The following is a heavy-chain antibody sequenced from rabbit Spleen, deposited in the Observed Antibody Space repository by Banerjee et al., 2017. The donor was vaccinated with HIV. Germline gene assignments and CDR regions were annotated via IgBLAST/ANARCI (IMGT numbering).Heavy chain of an antibody. Sequence: QSLEESGGDLVKPGASLTLTCTASGFSFSSNYWICWVRQAPGKGPEWIACIYNGDGTTYYANWVNGRFTISSHDAQNTLYLQLRSLTAADTATYFCVRGASGSGYYSLWGPGTLVTVS. D-gene: IGHD1-1*01. CDR3: VRGASGSGYYSL. CDR2: IYNGDGTT. V-gene: IGHV1S40*01. CDR1: GFSFSSNYW. J-gene: IGHJ4*01.